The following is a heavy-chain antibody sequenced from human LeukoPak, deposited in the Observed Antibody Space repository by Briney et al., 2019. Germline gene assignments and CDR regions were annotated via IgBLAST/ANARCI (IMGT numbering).Heavy chain of an antibody. CDR1: GGSISSSIYY. Sequence: SETLSLTCIVSGGSISSSIYYWAWVRQPPGKGLEWIGTVFYNGATQYSPSLRSRVTISIDTSTNQFSLKLTSVTAADTAVYYCARELGVGVIGDAFDIWGQGTVVTVSS. J-gene: IGHJ3*02. CDR3: ARELGVGVIGDAFDI. D-gene: IGHD3-22*01. V-gene: IGHV4-39*07. CDR2: VFYNGAT.